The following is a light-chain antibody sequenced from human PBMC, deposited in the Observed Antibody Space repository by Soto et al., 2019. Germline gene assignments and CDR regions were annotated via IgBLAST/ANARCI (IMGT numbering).Light chain of an antibody. CDR2: AAS. V-gene: IGKV1-9*01. J-gene: IGKJ4*01. CDR3: QQLNSYPLT. CDR1: QGISSY. Sequence: IQLTQSPSSLSASVGDRVTITCRASQGISSYLAWYQQKPGKAPKLLIYAASTLQSGVPSRFSGSGSGTDFTLTISTLQPEDSATYYCQQLNSYPLTFGGGTKVEIK.